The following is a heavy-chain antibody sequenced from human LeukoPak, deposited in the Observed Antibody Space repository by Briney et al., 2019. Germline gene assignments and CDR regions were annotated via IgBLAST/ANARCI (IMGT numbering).Heavy chain of an antibody. J-gene: IGHJ4*02. CDR2: IYTSGRT. Sequence: PSETLSLTCTVSGGSISSFHWSWIRQPPGKGLEWIGYIYTSGRTNYNPSLKSRVTISVDTSKNQFSLKLRSVTAADTAVYYCARVAPIVATFDYWGQGTLVTVSS. CDR1: GGSISSFH. D-gene: IGHD5-12*01. V-gene: IGHV4-4*09. CDR3: ARVAPIVATFDY.